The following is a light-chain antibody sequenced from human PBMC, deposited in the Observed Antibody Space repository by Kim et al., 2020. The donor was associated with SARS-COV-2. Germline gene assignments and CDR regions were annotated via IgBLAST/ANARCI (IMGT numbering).Light chain of an antibody. CDR3: QSYDSSLSGPVV. CDR2: GNS. Sequence: VTISCTGSSSNIGAGYAVHWYQQLPGTAPKLLIYGNSNRPSGVPDRFSGSKSGTSASLAITGLQAEDEADYYCQSYDSSLSGPVVVGGGTQLTVL. J-gene: IGLJ2*01. V-gene: IGLV1-40*01. CDR1: SSNIGAGYA.